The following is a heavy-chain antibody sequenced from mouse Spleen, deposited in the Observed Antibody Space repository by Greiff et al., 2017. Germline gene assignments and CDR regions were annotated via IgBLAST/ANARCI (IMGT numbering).Heavy chain of an antibody. CDR3: ARQGIITTVSDY. J-gene: IGHJ2*01. CDR1: GFTFSSYA. Sequence: EVKLVESGGGLVKPGGSLKLSCAASGFTFSSYAMSWVRQTPEKRLEWVATISSGGSYTYYPDSVKGRFTISRDNAKNTLYLQMSSLRSEDTAMYYCARQGIITTVSDYWGQGTTLTVSS. V-gene: IGHV5-9-3*01. D-gene: IGHD1-2*01. CDR2: ISSGGSYT.